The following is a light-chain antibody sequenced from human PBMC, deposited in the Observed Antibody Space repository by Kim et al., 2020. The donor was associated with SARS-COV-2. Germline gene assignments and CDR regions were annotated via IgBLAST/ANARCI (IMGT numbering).Light chain of an antibody. Sequence: SYELTQPPSVSVSPGQTASITCSGNKLGDKYVSWYQQRPGQSPVLVIYQDLNRPSGIPERFSGSNSGNTATLTISGTQAMDEADYYCQAWDKITGVFGTGTKVTVL. CDR2: QDL. CDR1: KLGDKY. V-gene: IGLV3-1*01. J-gene: IGLJ1*01. CDR3: QAWDKITGV.